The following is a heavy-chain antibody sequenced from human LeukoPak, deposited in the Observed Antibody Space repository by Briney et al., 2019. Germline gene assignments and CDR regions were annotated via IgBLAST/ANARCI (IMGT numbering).Heavy chain of an antibody. CDR1: GYSFTSYW. Sequence: GESLKTFCKGSGYSFTSYWIGWVRQTPGKGLGWMGIIYPGDSNTKYRPSFQGQVTISADKSISTAYLQWSSLKASDTAMYYCARPEQIVGAQYLGEGTLVTLSS. CDR2: IYPGDSNT. J-gene: IGHJ4*02. D-gene: IGHD1-26*01. CDR3: ARPEQIVGAQY. V-gene: IGHV5-51*01.